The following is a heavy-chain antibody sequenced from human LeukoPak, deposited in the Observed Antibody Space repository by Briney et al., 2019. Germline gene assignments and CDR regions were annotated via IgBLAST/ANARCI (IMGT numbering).Heavy chain of an antibody. CDR3: ARVEGPTGPDY. Sequence: EASVKVSCKASGYTFTSYDINWVRQATGQGLEWMGWMNPNSGNTGYAQKFQSRVTMTRNTSISTAYMELSSLRSEDTAVYYCARVEGPTGPDYWGQGTLVTVSS. J-gene: IGHJ4*02. D-gene: IGHD7-27*01. V-gene: IGHV1-8*01. CDR2: MNPNSGNT. CDR1: GYTFTSYD.